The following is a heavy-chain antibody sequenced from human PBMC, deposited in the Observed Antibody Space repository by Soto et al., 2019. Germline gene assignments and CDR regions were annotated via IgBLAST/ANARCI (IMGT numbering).Heavy chain of an antibody. V-gene: IGHV3-53*01. CDR3: ARFSRSYYYFDY. D-gene: IGHD3-10*01. CDR1: GFTVSSDY. Sequence: EVQLVESGGGLIQPGGSLRLSCAASGFTVSSDYMSWVRQAPGKGLEWVSVIYSGGSTYYADSVKCRFTISRDNSKNTLYLQMNSLRAEDTAVYYCARFSRSYYYFDYWGQGALVTVSS. CDR2: IYSGGST. J-gene: IGHJ4*02.